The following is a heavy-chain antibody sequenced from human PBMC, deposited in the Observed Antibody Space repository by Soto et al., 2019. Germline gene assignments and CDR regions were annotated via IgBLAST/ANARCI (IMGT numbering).Heavy chain of an antibody. CDR3: ASTTEGGWFDP. CDR2: IWYDGSNK. CDR1: GFTFSSYG. V-gene: IGHV3-33*01. J-gene: IGHJ5*02. Sequence: QVQLVESGGGVVQPGRSLRLSCAASGFTFSSYGMHWVRQAPGKGLEWVAVIWYDGSNKYYEDSVKGRFTISRDNSKNTRYLKMNSLRAEDTAVYYCASTTEGGWFDPWGQGTLVTVSS. D-gene: IGHD4-17*01.